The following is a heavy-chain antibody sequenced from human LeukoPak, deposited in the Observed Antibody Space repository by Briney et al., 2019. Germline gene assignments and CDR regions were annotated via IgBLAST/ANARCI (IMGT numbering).Heavy chain of an antibody. Sequence: GGSLRLSCAASGFTFSNYWMHRVRQAPGKGLVWVSRLSGDGGTANYADSVRGRFTISRDNAKNTLYLQMNSLRAEDTAVYFCARQGANAAFDYWGQGTLVTVSS. CDR2: LSGDGGTA. J-gene: IGHJ4*01. D-gene: IGHD4/OR15-4a*01. V-gene: IGHV3-74*01. CDR3: ARQGANAAFDY. CDR1: GFTFSNYW.